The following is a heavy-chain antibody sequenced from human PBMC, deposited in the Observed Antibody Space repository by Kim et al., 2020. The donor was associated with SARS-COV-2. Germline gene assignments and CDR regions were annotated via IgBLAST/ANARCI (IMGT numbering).Heavy chain of an antibody. J-gene: IGHJ4*02. Sequence: YSGSTNYIPSLKSQATISVDTSKNQFSLKLSSVTAADTAVYYCARDYPFRWGQGTLVTVSS. CDR3: ARDYPFR. CDR2: YSGST. V-gene: IGHV4-59*01.